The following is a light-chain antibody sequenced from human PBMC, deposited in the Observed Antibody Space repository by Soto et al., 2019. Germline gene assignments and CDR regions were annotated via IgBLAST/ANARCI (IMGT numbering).Light chain of an antibody. Sequence: DVVMTQSPLSLPVTLGQPASISCRSSQSLVYRDGNTYLNWFQQRPGQSPRRLIYKVSNRDSGVPVRFSGSGSCPDFTLKLSRVEVEDVGVYYCMRGTHWPWTFGQGTKVEIK. V-gene: IGKV2-30*01. CDR3: MRGTHWPWT. J-gene: IGKJ1*01. CDR2: KVS. CDR1: QSLVYRDGNTY.